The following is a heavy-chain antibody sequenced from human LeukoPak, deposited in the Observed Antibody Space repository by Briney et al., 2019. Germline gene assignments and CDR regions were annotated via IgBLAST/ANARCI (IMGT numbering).Heavy chain of an antibody. V-gene: IGHV3-66*04. Sequence: GGPLRLSCTASEFSVSNNYMSWVRQAPGKGLEWVSVIYSGGRTNYADSVRGRFSISRDNSKNTMYLQMNSLRVEDTAVYYCAKLDILTGYSPYVWGQGTTVTVSS. J-gene: IGHJ6*02. D-gene: IGHD3-9*01. CDR3: AKLDILTGYSPYV. CDR2: IYSGGRT. CDR1: EFSVSNNY.